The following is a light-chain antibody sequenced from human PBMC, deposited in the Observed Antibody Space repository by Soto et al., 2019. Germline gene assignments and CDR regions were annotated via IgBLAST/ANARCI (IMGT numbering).Light chain of an antibody. CDR2: AAS. CDR1: QGIRDF. J-gene: IGKJ4*01. Sequence: DIQLTQSPSFLSASVGDRVTITCRASQGIRDFLAWYQQKPGQPPKLLIYAASTLQTGVPTRFSGIASGTDFTLIISNLPPADFATYYCQQFNVYPLTFGGGPKVEIK. V-gene: IGKV1-9*01. CDR3: QQFNVYPLT.